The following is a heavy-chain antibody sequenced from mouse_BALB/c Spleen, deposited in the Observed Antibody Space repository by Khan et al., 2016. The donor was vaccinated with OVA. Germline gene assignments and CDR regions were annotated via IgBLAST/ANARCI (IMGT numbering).Heavy chain of an antibody. CDR2: ISYSGST. D-gene: IGHD2-3*01. CDR1: GDSITSGY. V-gene: IGHV3-8*02. CDR3: ARYISYYGYYGDYFDY. J-gene: IGHJ2*01. Sequence: VQLQQSGPSLVKPSQTLSLTCSVTGDSITSGYWNWIRKFPGNKLEYMGYISYSGSTYYNPSLKSRISITRDTSKNQYYLQLNSVTTEDTATYYCARYISYYGYYGDYFDYWGQGTTLTVSS.